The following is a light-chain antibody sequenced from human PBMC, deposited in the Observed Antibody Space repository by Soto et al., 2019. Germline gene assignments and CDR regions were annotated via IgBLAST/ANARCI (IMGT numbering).Light chain of an antibody. CDR1: AGAVTSAYY. Sequence: QAVVTQEPSLTVPPGGTVTLTCASSAGAVTSAYYTNWLQQKPGQAPRALIYSTSEKHSWTPARFSGSLLGGKAALTLSAAQPEDEADYYCLLYYGGAQVLFGGGTKLTVL. CDR3: LLYYGGAQVL. J-gene: IGLJ2*01. CDR2: STS. V-gene: IGLV7-43*01.